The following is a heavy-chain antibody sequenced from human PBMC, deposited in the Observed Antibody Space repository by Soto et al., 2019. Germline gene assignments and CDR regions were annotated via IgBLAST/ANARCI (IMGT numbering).Heavy chain of an antibody. CDR2: ITGSGGST. Sequence: GGSLRLSCAASGFTFSSYVVSWVRQAPGKGLEWVSAITGSGGSTYYADSVRGRFTISRDNSKNTLYLQMHSLRAEDTAVYYCAKDLYCSGGSCYSGFDHWGQGTLVTVSS. V-gene: IGHV3-23*01. D-gene: IGHD2-15*01. CDR3: AKDLYCSGGSCYSGFDH. J-gene: IGHJ4*02. CDR1: GFTFSSYV.